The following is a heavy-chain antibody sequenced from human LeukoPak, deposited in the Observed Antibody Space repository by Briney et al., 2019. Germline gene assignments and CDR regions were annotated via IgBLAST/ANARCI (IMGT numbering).Heavy chain of an antibody. CDR1: GFTFSSYA. CDR3: GKEGITGFLEWLLYYFDY. J-gene: IGHJ4*02. Sequence: GGSLRLSCAASGFTFSSYAMSWVRQAPGKGLEWVSAISGSGGSTYYADSVKGRFTISRDNSKNTLYLQMNSLRAEDTAVYYCGKEGITGFLEWLLYYFDYWGQGTLVTVSS. CDR2: ISGSGGST. D-gene: IGHD3-3*01. V-gene: IGHV3-23*01.